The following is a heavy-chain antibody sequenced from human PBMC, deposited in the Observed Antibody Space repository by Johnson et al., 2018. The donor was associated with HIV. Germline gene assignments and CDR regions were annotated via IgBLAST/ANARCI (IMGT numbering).Heavy chain of an antibody. Sequence: VQLVESGGGLVRPGGSLRLSCAVSGIIFTNTWMTWVRQAPGKGLEWVSGISWNSGSIGYADSVKGRFTISRDNAKNSLYLQMNSLRAEDTAVYSCARDRGGYYYDSSGLDAFDIWGQGTMVTVSS. CDR1: GIIFTNTW. D-gene: IGHD3-22*01. CDR3: ARDRGGYYYDSSGLDAFDI. V-gene: IGHV3-48*04. CDR2: ISWNSGSI. J-gene: IGHJ3*02.